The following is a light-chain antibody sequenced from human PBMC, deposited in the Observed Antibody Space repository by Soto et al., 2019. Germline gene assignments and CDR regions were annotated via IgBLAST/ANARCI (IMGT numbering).Light chain of an antibody. Sequence: QSALTQSPSASASLGASVKLTCTLSSGHSSYAIAWHQKQPGKGPRYLMDLNNDGSHTKGDGIPDRFSGSSSGADRFLIISSLQSEDEADYYCQTWGTGFQFFGGGTKVTVL. CDR3: QTWGTGFQF. V-gene: IGLV4-69*01. CDR2: LNNDGSH. J-gene: IGLJ2*01. CDR1: SGHSSYA.